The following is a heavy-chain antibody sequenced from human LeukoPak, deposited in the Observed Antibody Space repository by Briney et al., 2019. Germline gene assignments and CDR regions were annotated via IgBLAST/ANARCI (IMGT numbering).Heavy chain of an antibody. CDR2: INHSGST. D-gene: IGHD1-14*01. Sequence: SETLSLTCAVYGGSFSGYYWNWIRQPPGKGLEWIGEINHSGSTNYNPSLKSRVTISVDTSKNQFSLKLSSVTAADTAVYYCASFPSAKTKGSAFNIWGQGTMVTVSS. CDR1: GGSFSGYY. J-gene: IGHJ3*02. CDR3: ASFPSAKTKGSAFNI. V-gene: IGHV4-34*01.